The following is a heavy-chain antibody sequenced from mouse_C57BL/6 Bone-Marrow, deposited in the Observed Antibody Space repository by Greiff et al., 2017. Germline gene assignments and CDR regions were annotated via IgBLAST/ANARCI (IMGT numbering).Heavy chain of an antibody. J-gene: IGHJ3*01. V-gene: IGHV1-54*01. CDR1: GYAFTNYL. CDR3: ARLGYGAWFAY. D-gene: IGHD2-2*01. Sequence: VQLQQSGAELVRPGTSVKVSCKASGYAFTNYLIEWVKQRPGQGLEWIGVINPGSGGTNYNEKFKGKATLTADKSSSTAYMQLSSLTSEDSAVYCCARLGYGAWFAYWGQGTLVTVSA. CDR2: INPGSGGT.